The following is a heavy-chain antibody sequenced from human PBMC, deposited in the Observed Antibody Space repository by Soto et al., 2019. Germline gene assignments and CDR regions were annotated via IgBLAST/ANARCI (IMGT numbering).Heavy chain of an antibody. CDR1: GGSFSGYY. CDR3: ARDQSKIHGIVNWFDP. CDR2: INHSGST. V-gene: IGHV4-34*01. D-gene: IGHD3-16*02. Sequence: SETLSLTCAVYGGSFSGYYWSWIRQPPGKGLEWIGEINHSGSTNYNPSLKSRVTISVDTSKNQFSLKLSSVTAADTAVYYCARDQSKIHGIVNWFDPWGQGTLVTVSS. J-gene: IGHJ5*02.